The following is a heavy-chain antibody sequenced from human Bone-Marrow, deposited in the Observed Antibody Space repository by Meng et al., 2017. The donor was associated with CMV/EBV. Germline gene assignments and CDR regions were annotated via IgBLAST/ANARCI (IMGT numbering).Heavy chain of an antibody. CDR3: ARVLGIFGVVTPPDYFDY. CDR2: SYYSWST. V-gene: IGHV4-34*01. Sequence: SEPLSLTCAVSGGSFSGCYWCWIRQPPGQGLGWIGISYYSWSTYYNPSPKSRVTISVDTAKNQFSLTLSSVTAADTAVYYCARVLGIFGVVTPPDYFDYWGQGTLVTVSS. D-gene: IGHD3-3*01. CDR1: GGSFSGCY. J-gene: IGHJ4*02.